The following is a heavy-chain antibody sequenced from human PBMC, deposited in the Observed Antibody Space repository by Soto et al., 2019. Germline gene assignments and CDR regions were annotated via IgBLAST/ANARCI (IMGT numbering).Heavy chain of an antibody. D-gene: IGHD5-18*01. CDR3: ARGTGYSYGSTYYYYGMDV. J-gene: IGHJ6*02. CDR1: GGSTSSYY. CDR2: IYYSGST. Sequence: SETLSLTCTVSGGSTSSYYWSWIRQPPGKGLEWIGYIYYSGSTNYNPSLKSRVTISVDTSKNQFSLKLSSVTAADTAVYYCARGTGYSYGSTYYYYGMDVWGQGTTVTVSS. V-gene: IGHV4-59*08.